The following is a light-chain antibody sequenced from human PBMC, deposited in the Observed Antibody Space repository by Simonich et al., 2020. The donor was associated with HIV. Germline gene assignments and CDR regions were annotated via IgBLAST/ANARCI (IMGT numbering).Light chain of an antibody. CDR3: QQRSNWPP. CDR2: DAS. V-gene: IGKV3-11*01. J-gene: IGKJ2*01. Sequence: EIVLTQSPATLSLSPGERATLSCRASQSVSSYSAWYQQKPGQAPRLLIYDASTRAPGIPARLSGSGCGTDFTLTISSLEPEDFAVYYCQQRSNWPPFGQGTKLEIK. CDR1: QSVSSY.